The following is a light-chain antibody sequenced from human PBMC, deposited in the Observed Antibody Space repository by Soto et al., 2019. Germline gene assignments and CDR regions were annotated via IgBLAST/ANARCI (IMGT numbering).Light chain of an antibody. V-gene: IGKV3-15*01. CDR2: GAS. Sequence: EIVMTQSPATLSVSPGERATLSCRASQSVSSNLAWYQQKPGQAPRLLIYGASTRATGIPARFSGSGSGTEFTLTISRLQSEDFAVYYCQQYNNWPPGTFGQGTKVEIE. CDR1: QSVSSN. J-gene: IGKJ1*01. CDR3: QQYNNWPPGT.